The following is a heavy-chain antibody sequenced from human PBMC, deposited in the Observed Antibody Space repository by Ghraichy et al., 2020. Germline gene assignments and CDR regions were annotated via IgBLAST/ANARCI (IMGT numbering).Heavy chain of an antibody. CDR1: EFTFSSYW. CDR3: ARDLKSGDFWSGYYP. V-gene: IGHV3-7*03. Sequence: GSLRLSCAASEFTFSSYWMSWVRQAPGKGLEWVANIKQDGSEKYYVDSVKGRFTISRDNAKNSLYLQMNSLRAEDTAVYYCARDLKSGDFWSGYYPWGQGTLVTVSS. J-gene: IGHJ5*02. D-gene: IGHD3-3*01. CDR2: IKQDGSEK.